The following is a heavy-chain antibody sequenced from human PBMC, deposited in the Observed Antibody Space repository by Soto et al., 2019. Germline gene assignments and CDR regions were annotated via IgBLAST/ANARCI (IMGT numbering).Heavy chain of an antibody. J-gene: IGHJ4*02. V-gene: IGHV3-21*01. D-gene: IGHD3-10*01. CDR2: ISSSSSYI. CDR1: GFTFSSYS. CDR3: ARSRWTTYGSGSYCDY. Sequence: GGSLRLSCAASGFTFSSYSMNWVRQAPGKGLEWVSSISSSSSYIYYADSVKGRFTISRDNAKNSLYLQMNSLRAEDTAVYYCARSRWTTYGSGSYCDYWGQGTLVTVSS.